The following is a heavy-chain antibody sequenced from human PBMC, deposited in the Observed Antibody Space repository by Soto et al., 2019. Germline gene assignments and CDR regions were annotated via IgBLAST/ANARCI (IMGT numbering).Heavy chain of an antibody. J-gene: IGHJ4*02. D-gene: IGHD2-8*01. CDR2: INTDGSIT. CDR3: ARDTNGLHY. Sequence: GGSLRLSCAASGLIFSNYKMHWVRQAPGKGLVWVSRINTDGSITDYADSVKGRFTVSRDNAKNTMYLQMNSLTADDAAVYYCARDTNGLHYWGQGTLVTVSS. CDR1: GLIFSNYK. V-gene: IGHV3-74*01.